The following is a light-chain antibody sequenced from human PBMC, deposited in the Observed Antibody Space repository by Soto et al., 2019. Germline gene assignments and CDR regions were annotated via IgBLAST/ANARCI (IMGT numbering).Light chain of an antibody. Sequence: EIVLTQSPATLSLSPGERATLSCRASQSVSNSLVWFQQKPGQAPRLLIYDASNRATDIPARFSGSGSGTDSTLSISSLEPEDLAVYYGQQNRNWPRTFGQGTKLEIK. CDR1: QSVSNS. J-gene: IGKJ2*01. CDR3: QQNRNWPRT. V-gene: IGKV3-11*01. CDR2: DAS.